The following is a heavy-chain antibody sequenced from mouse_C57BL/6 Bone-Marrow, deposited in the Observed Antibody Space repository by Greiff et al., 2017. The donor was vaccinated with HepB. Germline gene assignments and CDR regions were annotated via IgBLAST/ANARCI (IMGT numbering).Heavy chain of an antibody. Sequence: QVQLQQPGAELVKPGASVKLSCKASGYTFPSYWMQWVKQRPGQGLEWIGEIDPSDSYTNYNQKFKGKANLNVDTSSSTAYMKRSSLTSEDSAVYYCARSPTVVARRYFDVWGTGTTVTVSS. J-gene: IGHJ1*03. CDR2: IDPSDSYT. CDR1: GYTFPSYW. D-gene: IGHD1-1*01. CDR3: ARSPTVVARRYFDV. V-gene: IGHV1-50*01.